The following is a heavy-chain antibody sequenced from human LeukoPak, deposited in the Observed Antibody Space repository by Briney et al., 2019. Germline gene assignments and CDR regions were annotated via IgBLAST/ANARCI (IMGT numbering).Heavy chain of an antibody. CDR2: ISYDGSNK. D-gene: IGHD5-18*01. CDR3: AREEVDTALVSYYYMDV. J-gene: IGHJ6*03. CDR1: GFTLCSYA. V-gene: IGHV3-30*01. Sequence: GGSLRHSCAPSGFTLCSYAVHCVREAPGGRREWVAVISYDGSNKYYADSVKGRFTISRDNATITLYLQMNSLRAEDTAVYYCAREEVDTALVSYYYMDVWGKGTTVTVSS.